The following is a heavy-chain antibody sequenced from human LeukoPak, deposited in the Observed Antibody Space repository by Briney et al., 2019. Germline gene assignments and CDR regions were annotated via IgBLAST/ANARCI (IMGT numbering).Heavy chain of an antibody. CDR2: IDRPAKSYAT. V-gene: IGHV3-73*01. Sequence: GGSLRLSCAASGFALSDSAIHWVRQASGKGLEWVGLIDRPAKSYATAYGASVGGRFTISRDDSKNTAYLQMDSLKTEDTALYYCTRDRGTYNWLDPWGQGTLVTVSS. CDR3: TRDRGTYNWLDP. CDR1: GFALSDSA. J-gene: IGHJ5*02. D-gene: IGHD1-26*01.